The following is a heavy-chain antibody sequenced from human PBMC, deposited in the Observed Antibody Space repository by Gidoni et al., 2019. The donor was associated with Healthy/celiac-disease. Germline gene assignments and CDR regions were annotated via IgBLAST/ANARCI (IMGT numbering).Heavy chain of an antibody. CDR2: ISSNGGST. J-gene: IGHJ4*02. V-gene: IGHV3-64D*09. CDR1: GFTFSSYA. Sequence: VQLVESGGGLVQPGGSLRLSCSASGFTFSSYAMHWVRQAPGKGLEYVSAISSNGGSTYYADSVKGRFTISRDNSKNTLYLQMSSLRAEDTAVYYCVKVGATLAFDYWGQGTLVTVSS. D-gene: IGHD1-26*01. CDR3: VKVGATLAFDY.